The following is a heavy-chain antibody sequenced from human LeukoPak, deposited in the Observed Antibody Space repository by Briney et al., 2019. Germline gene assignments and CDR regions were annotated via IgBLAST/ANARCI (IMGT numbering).Heavy chain of an antibody. V-gene: IGHV4-59*08. D-gene: IGHD1-14*01. CDR3: AKHTSITCAHFDF. CDR2: VFIAGTN. J-gene: IGHJ4*02. Sequence: PSETLSLTCTVSAGSMTGAYWGWLRQPPGKGREWVGYVFIAGTNNYHTSLGSRLSISVDTSRSQFSLKLTSVTAPDTAVYYCAKHTSITCAHFDFWGQGTLVTVSS. CDR1: AGSMTGAY.